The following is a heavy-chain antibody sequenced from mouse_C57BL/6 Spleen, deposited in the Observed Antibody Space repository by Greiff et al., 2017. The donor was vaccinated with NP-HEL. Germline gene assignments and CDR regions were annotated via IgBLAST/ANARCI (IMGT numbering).Heavy chain of an antibody. J-gene: IGHJ2*01. V-gene: IGHV1-69*01. CDR2: IDPSDSYT. CDR3: ARRGYGNYFDY. D-gene: IGHD2-1*01. Sequence: QVQLQQPGAELVMPGASVKLSCKASGYTFTSSWMHWVKQRPGQGLEWIGEIDPSDSYTNYNQKFKGKSTLTVDKSSSTAYMQLSSLTSEDSALYYCARRGYGNYFDYWGQGTTLTVSS. CDR1: GYTFTSSW.